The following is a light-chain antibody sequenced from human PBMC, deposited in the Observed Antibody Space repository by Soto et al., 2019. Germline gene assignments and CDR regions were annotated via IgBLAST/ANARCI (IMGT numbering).Light chain of an antibody. CDR3: GSDTITSTPFV. CDR1: SSDVGGYNY. J-gene: IGLJ1*01. CDR2: EVS. Sequence: QSALTQPASVSGSPGQSITISCTGTSSDVGGYNYVSWYQLHPGKAPKLIIYEVSHRPSGASNHFSGYKSGNTASLTISGLQAEDEADYYCGSDTITSTPFVFGTGTKVTVL. V-gene: IGLV2-14*01.